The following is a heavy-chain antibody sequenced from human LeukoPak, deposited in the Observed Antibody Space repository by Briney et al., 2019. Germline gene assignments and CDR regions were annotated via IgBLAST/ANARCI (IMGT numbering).Heavy chain of an antibody. Sequence: GGSLRLSCAASGFTFSDYYMSWIRQAPGRGLEWVSYISSSSSYTNYADSVKGRFTISGDNAKNSLYLQMNSLRAEDTAVYYCVPGIAAAGPFDYWGQGTLVTVSS. CDR3: VPGIAAAGPFDY. CDR1: GFTFSDYY. CDR2: ISSSSSYT. J-gene: IGHJ4*02. V-gene: IGHV3-11*06. D-gene: IGHD6-13*01.